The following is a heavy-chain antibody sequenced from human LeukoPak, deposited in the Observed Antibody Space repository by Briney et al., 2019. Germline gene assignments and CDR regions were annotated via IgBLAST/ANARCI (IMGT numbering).Heavy chain of an antibody. D-gene: IGHD2-8*01. CDR1: GGSISVYY. CDR3: ARYRQGTSGNDY. Sequence: PSETLSLTCTVSGGSISVYYWSWIRQPPGKGLECIGYIYYSGSTKYNPSLTSRVNFSVDTSKNQFSLRLTSVPAADTAVYYCARYRQGTSGNDYWGQGTLVTVSS. V-gene: IGHV4-59*01. CDR2: IYYSGST. J-gene: IGHJ4*02.